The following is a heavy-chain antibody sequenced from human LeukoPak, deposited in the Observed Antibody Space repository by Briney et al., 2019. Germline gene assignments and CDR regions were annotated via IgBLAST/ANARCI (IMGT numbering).Heavy chain of an antibody. CDR3: ARGLQWLAPRFDY. D-gene: IGHD6-19*01. CDR2: INHSGST. J-gene: IGHJ4*02. Sequence: RPSETLSLTCAAYGGSFSGYYWSWIRQPPGKGLEWIGEINHSGSTNYNPSLKSRVTISVDTSKNQFSLKLSSVTAADTAVYYCARGLQWLAPRFDYWGQGTLVTVSS. CDR1: GGSFSGYY. V-gene: IGHV4-34*01.